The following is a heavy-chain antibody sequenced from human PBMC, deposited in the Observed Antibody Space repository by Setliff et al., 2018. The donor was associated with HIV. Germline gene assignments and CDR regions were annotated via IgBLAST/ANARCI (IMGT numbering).Heavy chain of an antibody. CDR2: ILPIFGST. D-gene: IGHD3-10*01. CDR1: GDNFNNVA. J-gene: IGHJ5*02. V-gene: IGHV1-69*13. Sequence: SVKVSCKSSGDNFNNVALNWVRQAPGQGLEWMGGILPIFGSTDYAQKFQGRLTITAVQSQNTVYMELSSLRSDDTAVYYCTNRGGSGTNVGNWFDPWGQGTLVTVSS. CDR3: TNRGGSGTNVGNWFDP.